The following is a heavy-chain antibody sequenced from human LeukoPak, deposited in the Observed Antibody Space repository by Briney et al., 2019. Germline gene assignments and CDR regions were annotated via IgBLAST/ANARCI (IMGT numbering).Heavy chain of an antibody. CDR2: IYYSGGT. J-gene: IGHJ4*02. Sequence: SETLSLTCTVSGGSISSSSYYWGWIRQPPGKGLEWIGSIYYSGGTYYNPSLKSRVTISVDTSKNQFSLKLSSVTAADTAVYYCARAVAGTGYFGYWGQGTLVTVSS. CDR1: GGSISSSSYY. D-gene: IGHD6-19*01. CDR3: ARAVAGTGYFGY. V-gene: IGHV4-39*01.